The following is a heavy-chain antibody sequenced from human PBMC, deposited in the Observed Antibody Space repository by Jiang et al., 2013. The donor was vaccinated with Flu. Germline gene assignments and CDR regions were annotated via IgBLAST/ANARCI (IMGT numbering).Heavy chain of an antibody. CDR3: ARERVSGYDPPAPYYYYGMDV. CDR1: GDSVSSNYAA. V-gene: IGHV6-1*01. J-gene: IGHJ6*02. CDR2: TYYRSKWYN. Sequence: QTLSLTCAISGDSVSSNYAAWNWIRQSPSRGLEWLGRTYYRSKWYNDYAVSVKSRITINPDTSKNQFSLQLNSVTPEDTAVYYCARERVSGYDPPAPYYYYGMDVWGQGTTVTVSS. D-gene: IGHD5-12*01.